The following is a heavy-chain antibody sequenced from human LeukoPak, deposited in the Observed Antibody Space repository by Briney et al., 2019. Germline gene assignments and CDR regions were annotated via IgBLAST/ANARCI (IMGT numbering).Heavy chain of an antibody. J-gene: IGHJ6*02. CDR3: ARAGEAYYGGDCYSPYYYGMDV. Sequence: SVKVSCKASGGTFSSYAISWVRQAPGQGLEWMGGIIPIFGTANYAQKFQGRVTITADESTSTAYMELSSLRSEDTAVYYCARAGEAYYGGDCYSPYYYGMDVWGQGTTVTVSS. CDR2: IIPIFGTA. V-gene: IGHV1-69*13. D-gene: IGHD2-21*02. CDR1: GGTFSSYA.